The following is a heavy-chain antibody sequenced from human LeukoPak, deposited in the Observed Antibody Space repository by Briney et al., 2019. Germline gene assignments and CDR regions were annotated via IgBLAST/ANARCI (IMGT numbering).Heavy chain of an antibody. CDR1: GFTFSNAW. CDR3: TTTGDSPYLDAFDI. J-gene: IGHJ3*02. Sequence: GGSLRLSCAASGFTFSNAWMSWVRQAPGKGLEWVGRIKSKTDGGTTDYAAPVKGRFTISRDDSKNTLYLQMNSLKTEDTAVYYCTTTGDSPYLDAFDIWGQGTMVTVSS. D-gene: IGHD7-27*01. V-gene: IGHV3-15*01. CDR2: IKSKTDGGTT.